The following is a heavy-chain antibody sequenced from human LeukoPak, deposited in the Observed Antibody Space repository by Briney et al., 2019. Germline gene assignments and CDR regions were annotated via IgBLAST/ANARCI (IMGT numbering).Heavy chain of an antibody. CDR2: IYYSGST. D-gene: IGHD3-22*01. Sequence: SETLSLNCTVSGGSISSYYWSWIRQPPGKGLEWIGYIYYSGSTNYSPSLKSRVTISVDTSKNQFSLKLSSVTAADTAVYYCARASYYDSSGYYFDYWGQGTLVTVSS. V-gene: IGHV4-59*01. CDR3: ARASYYDSSGYYFDY. J-gene: IGHJ4*02. CDR1: GGSISSYY.